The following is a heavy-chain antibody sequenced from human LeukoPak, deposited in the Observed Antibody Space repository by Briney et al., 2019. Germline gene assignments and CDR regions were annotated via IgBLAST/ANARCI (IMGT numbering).Heavy chain of an antibody. V-gene: IGHV1-46*01. CDR2: INPSGGST. CDR3: ARDQGGAAAAPGYFQH. D-gene: IGHD6-13*01. Sequence: ASVKVSCKASGYTFTSYYMHWVRQAPGQGLEWMGIINPSGGSTSYALKFQGRVTMTRDTSTSTVYMELSSLRSEDTAVYYCARDQGGAAAAPGYFQHWGQGTLVTASS. CDR1: GYTFTSYY. J-gene: IGHJ1*01.